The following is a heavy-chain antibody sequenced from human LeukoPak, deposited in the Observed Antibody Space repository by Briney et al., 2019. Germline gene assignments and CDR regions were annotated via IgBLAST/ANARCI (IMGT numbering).Heavy chain of an antibody. V-gene: IGHV3-7*01. J-gene: IGHJ5*02. CDR2: IKEDGSEK. Sequence: PGGSLRLSCAASGFTFSSYAMSWVRQAPGKGLEWVANIKEDGSEKYYVDSVKGRFTISRDNAKNSLYLQMNSLRAEDTAVYYCARMAGLSWFDPWGQGTLVTVSS. D-gene: IGHD5-24*01. CDR1: GFTFSSYA. CDR3: ARMAGLSWFDP.